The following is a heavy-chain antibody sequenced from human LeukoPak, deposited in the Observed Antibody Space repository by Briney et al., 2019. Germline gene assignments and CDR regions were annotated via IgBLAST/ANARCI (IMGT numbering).Heavy chain of an antibody. D-gene: IGHD6-13*01. V-gene: IGHV1-2*06. Sequence: ASVKVSCKASGGTFSSYAISWVRQAPGQGLEWMGRINPNSGGTNYAQKFQGRVTMTRDTSISTAYMELSRLRSDDTAVYYCARGGSSHYYYYMDVWGKGTTVTVSS. CDR3: ARGGSSHYYYYMDV. J-gene: IGHJ6*03. CDR1: GGTFSSYA. CDR2: INPNSGGT.